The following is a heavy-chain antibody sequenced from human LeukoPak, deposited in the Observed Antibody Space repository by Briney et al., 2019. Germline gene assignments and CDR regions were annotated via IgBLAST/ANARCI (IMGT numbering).Heavy chain of an antibody. V-gene: IGHV4-34*01. J-gene: IGHJ3*02. CDR3: ASSYSGSPRIRAFDI. CDR2: INHSGST. D-gene: IGHD1-26*01. CDR1: GGSFSGYY. Sequence: SETLSLTCAVYGGSFSGYYWSWIRQPPGKGLEWIGEINHSGSTNYNPSLKSRVTISVDTSKNQFSLKLSSVTAADTAVYYCASSYSGSPRIRAFDIWGQGTMVTVSS.